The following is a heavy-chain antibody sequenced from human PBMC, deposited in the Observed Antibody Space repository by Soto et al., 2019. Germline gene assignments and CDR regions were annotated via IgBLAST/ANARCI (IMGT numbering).Heavy chain of an antibody. V-gene: IGHV4-34*01. CDR2: FNRRGST. Sequence: SATLSLTCAGYGGTFRCDYWSWIRQSPGKWLEWIGEFNRRGSTKXXPSLKSRVXTLVDTSKNQLXLKLIXFTTADTALDYCAGVDDYWGQGTLVTGSS. J-gene: IGHJ4*02. CDR3: AGVDDY. CDR1: GGTFRCDY.